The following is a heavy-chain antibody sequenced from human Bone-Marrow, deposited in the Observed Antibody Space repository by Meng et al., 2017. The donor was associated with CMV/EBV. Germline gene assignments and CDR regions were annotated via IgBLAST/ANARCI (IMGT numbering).Heavy chain of an antibody. D-gene: IGHD3-3*01. V-gene: IGHV1-2*02. CDR1: GYTFTGYY. Sequence: ASVKVSCKASGYTFTGYYMHWVRQAPGQGLEWMGWINPNSGGTNYAQKFQGRVTRTRDTSISTAYMELSRLRSDDTAVYYCARVALDYDFWSGYYPYYYYGMDVWGQGTTVTVSS. CDR2: INPNSGGT. J-gene: IGHJ6*02. CDR3: ARVALDYDFWSGYYPYYYYGMDV.